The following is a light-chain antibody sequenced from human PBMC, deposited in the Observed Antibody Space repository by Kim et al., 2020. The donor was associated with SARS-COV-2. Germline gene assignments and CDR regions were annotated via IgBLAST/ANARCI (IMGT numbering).Light chain of an antibody. CDR2: GAS. V-gene: IGKV3-15*01. Sequence: EIVITQSPATLSVSPGERATLSCRASQSVSSNLAWYQQKPGQAPRLLIYGASTRATGIPARFSGSGSGTEFTHTISSLQSEDFAVYYCQQNNSWPPLTFRGGTKVDFK. CDR1: QSVSSN. CDR3: QQNNSWPPLT. J-gene: IGKJ4*02.